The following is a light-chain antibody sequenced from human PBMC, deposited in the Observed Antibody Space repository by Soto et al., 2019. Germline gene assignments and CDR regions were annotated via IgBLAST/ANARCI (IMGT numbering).Light chain of an antibody. Sequence: SLTQPDSVSGSLGQSINSSCTESKRDVGTYNLVSWYQVHPGKAPQLMIYEGSKRPSEISDLFSGSRSGNTASLAISGLQTEDEADYYCFSYAGSNTYVFGSGTKVTVL. CDR1: KRDVGTYNL. V-gene: IGLV2-23*01. J-gene: IGLJ1*01. CDR3: FSYAGSNTYV. CDR2: EGS.